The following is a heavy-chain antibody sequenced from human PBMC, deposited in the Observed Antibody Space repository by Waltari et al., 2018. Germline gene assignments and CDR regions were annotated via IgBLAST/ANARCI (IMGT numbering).Heavy chain of an antibody. CDR2: IARFGNT. Sequence: EVQLVESGGDLVQPGGSLRLSCAASGFTVSNKYMSGVLQAPGKWLEGVSAIARFGNTQYAESVRGRFTVAKDNSKNTLYLQMHSLTAEDTGVYYCARDLNSGWGYAFDYWGLGTVVTVSA. D-gene: IGHD6-19*01. CDR1: GFTVSNKY. J-gene: IGHJ4*02. V-gene: IGHV3-66*01. CDR3: ARDLNSGWGYAFDY.